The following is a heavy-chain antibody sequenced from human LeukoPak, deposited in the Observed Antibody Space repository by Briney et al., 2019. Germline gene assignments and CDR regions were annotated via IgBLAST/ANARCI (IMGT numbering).Heavy chain of an antibody. J-gene: IGHJ3*02. V-gene: IGHV3-7*01. Sequence: GGSLRLSCAASGFTLSSSWMSWVRQAPGKGLEWVANIKQDGSEKYYVDSVKGRFAISRDNAKNSVYLQMNSLRAEDTPVYYCAREQTGTDIWGQGTMVTVSS. D-gene: IGHD1-1*01. CDR1: GFTLSSSW. CDR2: IKQDGSEK. CDR3: AREQTGTDI.